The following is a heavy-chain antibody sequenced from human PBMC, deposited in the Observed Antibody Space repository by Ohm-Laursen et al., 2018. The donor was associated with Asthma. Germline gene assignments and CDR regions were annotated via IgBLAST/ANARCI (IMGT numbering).Heavy chain of an antibody. V-gene: IGHV3-23*01. CDR2: ISDNGRNT. J-gene: IGHJ4*02. Sequence: SLRLSCAAPGFTFSNYAMSWVRQAPGKGLEWVSLISDNGRNTYYADSVKGRFTISRDKSKNTLYLQMNSLRAEDTAVYYCARDLDADKSSRPAYWGQGTLVTVSS. CDR1: GFTFSNYA. D-gene: IGHD3-16*01. CDR3: ARDLDADKSSRPAY.